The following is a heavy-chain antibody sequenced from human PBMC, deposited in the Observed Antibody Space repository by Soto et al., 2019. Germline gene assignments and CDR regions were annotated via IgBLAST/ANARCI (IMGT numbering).Heavy chain of an antibody. CDR3: ARVSAPGTRWFHP. V-gene: IGHV4-31*03. CDR2: ISHRGTA. J-gene: IGHJ5*02. Sequence: PSETLSLTCTVSGGSISSGAYYWGWIRQHPGKGLEWIGYISHRGTAYYTPSLKSRVSLSVDPSKSQFSLNVTSLTAADTAVYYCARVSAPGTRWFHPWGPATLVTLSS. CDR1: GGSISSGAYY. D-gene: IGHD6-13*01.